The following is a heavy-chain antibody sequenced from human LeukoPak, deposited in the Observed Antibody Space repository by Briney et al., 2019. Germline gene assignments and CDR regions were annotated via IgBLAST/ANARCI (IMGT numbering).Heavy chain of an antibody. CDR1: GFSFSGYA. V-gene: IGHV3-30*04. J-gene: IGHJ4*02. Sequence: GRSLRLSCAASGFSFSGYAMHWVRQAPGNGLEWVTVISYDGSAKYYSDSVKGRFTISRDNSNNTLYLQMNSLRAEDTAVYYCARTFWDKSNGYDYYFDYWGQGSLVTVSS. CDR2: ISYDGSAK. CDR3: ARTFWDKSNGYDYYFDY. D-gene: IGHD5-12*01.